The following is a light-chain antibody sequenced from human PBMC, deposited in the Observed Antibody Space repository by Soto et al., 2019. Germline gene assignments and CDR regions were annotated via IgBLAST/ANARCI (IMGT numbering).Light chain of an antibody. Sequence: EIVLTQSPGTLTLYPGERATLSCRASQSVSSRYLAWYQQKPGQAPRFLIFVASKRATDIPDRFSGSGSGPDFTLTISRLEHDDFAVYYCQLYDSSSYNFGQGTKLEIK. CDR3: QLYDSSSYN. V-gene: IGKV3-20*01. CDR1: QSVSSRY. J-gene: IGKJ2*01. CDR2: VAS.